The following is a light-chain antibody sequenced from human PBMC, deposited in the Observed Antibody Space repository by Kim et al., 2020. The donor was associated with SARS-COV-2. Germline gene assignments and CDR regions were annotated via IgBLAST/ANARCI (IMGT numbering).Light chain of an antibody. V-gene: IGLV3-1*01. Sequence: SYELTQPPSVSVSPGQTASITCSGDKLGDKYACWYQQKPGQSPVLVIYQDSKRPSGIPERFSGSNSGSTATLTISGTQAMDEADYYCQAWDSSTNYVFGT. CDR3: QAWDSSTNYV. CDR2: QDS. CDR1: KLGDKY. J-gene: IGLJ1*01.